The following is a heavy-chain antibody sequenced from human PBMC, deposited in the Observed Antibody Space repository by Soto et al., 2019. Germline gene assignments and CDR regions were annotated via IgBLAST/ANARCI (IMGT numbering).Heavy chain of an antibody. D-gene: IGHD4-17*01. Sequence: GGSLRLSCAASGFTFSSYAMSWVRQAPGKGLEWVSAISGSGGSTYYADSVKGRFTISRDNSKNTLYLQMNSLRAEDTAVYYCAKTPTVTTIFLLDYWGQGTLVTVSS. J-gene: IGHJ4*02. CDR2: ISGSGGST. CDR3: AKTPTVTTIFLLDY. V-gene: IGHV3-23*01. CDR1: GFTFSSYA.